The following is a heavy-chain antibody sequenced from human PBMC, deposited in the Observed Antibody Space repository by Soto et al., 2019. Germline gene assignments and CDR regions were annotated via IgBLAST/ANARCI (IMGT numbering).Heavy chain of an antibody. V-gene: IGHV1-69*02. CDR2: IIPILGIA. Sequence: QVQLVQSGAEVKKPGSSVKVSCKASGGTFSSYTISWVRQAPGQGLEWKGRIIPILGIANYAQKFQGRVTITADKSTSTAYMELCSLRSKDTAVYYCASPQGPYGGKNDYWGQGTLVTVSS. J-gene: IGHJ4*02. CDR1: GGTFSSYT. CDR3: ASPQGPYGGKNDY. D-gene: IGHD2-15*01.